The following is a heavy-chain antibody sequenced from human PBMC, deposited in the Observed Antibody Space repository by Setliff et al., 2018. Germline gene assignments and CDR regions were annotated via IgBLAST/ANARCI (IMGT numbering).Heavy chain of an antibody. CDR2: IKQDGGEK. Sequence: SLRLSCAASGFTFSSYWMSWVRQAPGKGLEWVANIKQDGGEKYYVGSVKGRFTISRDNANNLLYLHMSSLRAEDTAVYYCARDFSTGSSSWGQGTLVTVSS. CDR3: ARDFSTGSSS. CDR1: GFTFSSYW. D-gene: IGHD2-8*02. J-gene: IGHJ5*02. V-gene: IGHV3-7*03.